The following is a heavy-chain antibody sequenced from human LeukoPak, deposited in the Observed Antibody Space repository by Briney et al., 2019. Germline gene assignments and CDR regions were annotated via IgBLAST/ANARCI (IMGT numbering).Heavy chain of an antibody. CDR3: ARHFDYSRPRGGY. Sequence: SETLSLTCTVSGGSISSSSYYWGWLRQPPGKGLEWIVSIYYSGSTYYNPSLKSRVTISVDTSKNQFSLKLSSVTAAATAVYYCARHFDYSRPRGGYWGQGTLVTVSS. V-gene: IGHV4-39*01. CDR2: IYYSGST. J-gene: IGHJ4*02. D-gene: IGHD3-9*01. CDR1: GGSISSSSYY.